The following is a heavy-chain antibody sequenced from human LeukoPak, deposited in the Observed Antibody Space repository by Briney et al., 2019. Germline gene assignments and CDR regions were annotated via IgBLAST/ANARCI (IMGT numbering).Heavy chain of an antibody. J-gene: IGHJ3*02. V-gene: IGHV4-39*07. D-gene: IGHD5-12*01. CDR3: ARDHEDIVATIWGEGLNI. CDR2: IYCGST. CDR1: GGSISSSNYY. Sequence: PSETLSLTCTVSGGSISSSNYYWGWIRQPPGKGLEWIGSIYCGSTYYSPSLKGRVTMSVDTSKNQFSLNLSSVTAADTAVYYCARDHEDIVATIWGEGLNIWGQGTVVTVSS.